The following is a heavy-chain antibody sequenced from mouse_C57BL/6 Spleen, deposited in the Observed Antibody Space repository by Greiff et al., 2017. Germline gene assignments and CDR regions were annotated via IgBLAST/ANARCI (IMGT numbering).Heavy chain of an antibody. V-gene: IGHV1-61*01. D-gene: IGHD2-2*01. CDR1: GYTFTSYW. CDR3: ARRGGYPAWFAY. Sequence: QVQLQQPGAELVRPGSSVKLSCKASGYTFTSYWMDWVKQRPGQGLEWIGNIYPSDSETHYNQKFKDKATLTVDKSSSTAYMQLSSLTSEDSAVYYCARRGGYPAWFAYWGQGTLVTVSA. J-gene: IGHJ3*01. CDR2: IYPSDSET.